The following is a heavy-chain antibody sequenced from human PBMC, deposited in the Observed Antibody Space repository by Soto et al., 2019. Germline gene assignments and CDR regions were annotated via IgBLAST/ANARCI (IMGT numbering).Heavy chain of an antibody. V-gene: IGHV2-5*02. J-gene: IGHJ4*02. CDR1: GFSLTTSGVG. CDR3: ADGGGGGPFDS. CDR2: IYWDDAK. D-gene: IGHD2-15*01. Sequence: QITLKESGPTLVKPTQTLTLTCTFSGFSLTTSGVGLGWIRQPPGKALELVAVIYWDDAKRYSPSLKSRLTSTKDTTKNQVVLAMTNMAPVDTAPDCCADGGGGGPFDSWGQGTLVTVSS.